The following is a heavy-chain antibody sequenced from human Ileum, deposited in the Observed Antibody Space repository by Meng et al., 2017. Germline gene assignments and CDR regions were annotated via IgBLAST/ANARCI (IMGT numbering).Heavy chain of an antibody. J-gene: IGHJ4*02. V-gene: IGHV4-39*01. CDR3: ARHGHFTPDKYYFDY. CDR1: GGSISSDGYY. D-gene: IGHD3-3*02. CDR2: VYFTGYT. Sequence: QVQLQESGPGLVKPSQTLSLTCTVTGGSISSDGYYWSWIRQHPGKGLEFIGAVYFTGYTYYGPSLTGRGTISVDTSRNQFSLKLNSVTAADTALYFCARHGHFTPDKYYFDYWGQGTLVTVSS.